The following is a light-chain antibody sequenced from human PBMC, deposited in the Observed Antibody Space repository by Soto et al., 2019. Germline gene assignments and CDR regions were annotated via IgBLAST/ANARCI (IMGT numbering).Light chain of an antibody. CDR1: QSVSSD. CDR3: QQYGSSPWT. J-gene: IGKJ1*01. CDR2: GAS. V-gene: IGKV3-20*01. Sequence: EIVMTQSPATLSVSPGERATLSCRASQSVSSDLAWYHQKPGQAPRLLIYGASSRATGIPDRFSGSGSGTDFTLTISRLEPEDFAVYYCQQYGSSPWTFGQGTKVDNK.